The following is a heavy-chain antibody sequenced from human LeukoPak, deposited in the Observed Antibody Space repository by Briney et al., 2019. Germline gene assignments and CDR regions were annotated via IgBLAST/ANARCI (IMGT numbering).Heavy chain of an antibody. CDR1: GGSFSGYY. CDR2: INHSGST. D-gene: IGHD2-15*01. CDR3: AREEDCSGGICYLGNAFDI. J-gene: IGHJ3*02. V-gene: IGHV4-34*01. Sequence: SETLSLTCAVYGGSFSGYYWSWIRQPPGKGLEWIGEINHSGSTNYNASLKSRVTISVGTSKNQFSLKLSSVTAADTAVYYCAREEDCSGGICYLGNAFDIWGQGTMVTVSS.